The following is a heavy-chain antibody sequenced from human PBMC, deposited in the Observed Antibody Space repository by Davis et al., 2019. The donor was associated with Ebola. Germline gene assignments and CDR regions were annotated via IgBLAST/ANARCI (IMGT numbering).Heavy chain of an antibody. V-gene: IGHV1-2*02. CDR1: GYTFTGYY. CDR2: INPNSGGT. J-gene: IGHJ4*02. Sequence: ASVKVSCKASGYTFTGYYMHWVRQAPGQGLEWMGWINPNSGGTNYAQKFQGRVTMTRDTSISTAYMELSRLRSDDTAVYYCARGLGVYADYNWNDVPGGIDYWGQGTLVTVSS. CDR3: ARGLGVYADYNWNDVPGGIDY. D-gene: IGHD1-20*01.